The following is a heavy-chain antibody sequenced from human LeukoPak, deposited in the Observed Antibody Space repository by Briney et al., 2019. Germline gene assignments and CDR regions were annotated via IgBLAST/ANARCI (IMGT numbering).Heavy chain of an antibody. J-gene: IGHJ4*02. CDR3: AKDMAGSGPPFDY. CDR1: GFTFSSYC. D-gene: IGHD3-10*01. CDR2: ISYDGSNK. Sequence: GGSLRLSCAASGFTFSSYCMHWVRQAPGKGLEWVAVISYDGSNKYYADSVKGRFTISRDNSKNTLYLQMNSLRAEDTAVYYCAKDMAGSGPPFDYWGQGTLVTVSS. V-gene: IGHV3-30*18.